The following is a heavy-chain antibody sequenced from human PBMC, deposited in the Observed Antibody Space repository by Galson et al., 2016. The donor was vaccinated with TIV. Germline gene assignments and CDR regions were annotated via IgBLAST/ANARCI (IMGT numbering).Heavy chain of an antibody. V-gene: IGHV3-9*01. Sequence: SLRLSCAASGFTFDDYAMHWVRQPPGKGLEWVSSINWHGNSVVYADSVKGRFTISRDNGKTSLYLQMSSLRAEDAAVYYCARGRGYCDTTSCYVDYWGQGTLVTVYS. CDR2: INWHGNSV. CDR1: GFTFDDYA. J-gene: IGHJ4*02. CDR3: ARGRGYCDTTSCYVDY. D-gene: IGHD2-2*01.